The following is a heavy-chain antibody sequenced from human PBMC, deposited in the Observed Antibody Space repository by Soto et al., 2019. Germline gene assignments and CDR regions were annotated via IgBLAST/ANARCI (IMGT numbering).Heavy chain of an antibody. CDR2: TYFRSTWYS. V-gene: IGHV6-1*01. D-gene: IGHD3-10*02. CDR1: GDRVSSSSTA. CDR3: ATEPRRGIRGSTYVYFDL. J-gene: IGHJ4*02. Sequence: PSQTLSLTCAISGDRVSSSSTAWNWLRQSPSRGLEWLGRTYFRSTWYSEVAVSLRGRISITSDTSRNHFSLQLGSVSPDDTAVYYCATEPRRGIRGSTYVYFDLWGQGVPVTVSS.